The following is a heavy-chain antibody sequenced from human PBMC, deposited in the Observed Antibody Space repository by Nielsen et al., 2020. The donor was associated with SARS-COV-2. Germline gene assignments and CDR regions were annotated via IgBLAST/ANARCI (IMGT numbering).Heavy chain of an antibody. Sequence: SLKISCAASGFTFDDYAMYWVRQAPGKGLEWVSGISWNSGSIGYADSVKGRFTISRDNAKNSLYLQMNSLRAEDTALYYCAKEDPMGAVDYWGQGTLVTVSS. V-gene: IGHV3-9*01. CDR3: AKEDPMGAVDY. CDR2: ISWNSGSI. J-gene: IGHJ4*02. CDR1: GFTFDDYA. D-gene: IGHD1-26*01.